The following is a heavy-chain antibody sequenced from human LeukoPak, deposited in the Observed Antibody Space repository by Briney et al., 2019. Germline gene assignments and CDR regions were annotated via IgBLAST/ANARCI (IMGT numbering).Heavy chain of an antibody. CDR3: ARRGAVAGHFDY. CDR2: IYHSGST. V-gene: IGHV4-4*02. Sequence: PSETLSLTCTVSGGSIISRNWRSRVRQPPGKGLEWSGGIYHSGSTNYNPSLKSRVTLSVDKYKKQFSLKLSSVTAEDTAVYYCARRGAVAGHFDYWGQGTLVTVSS. D-gene: IGHD6-19*01. CDR1: GGSIISRNW. J-gene: IGHJ4*02.